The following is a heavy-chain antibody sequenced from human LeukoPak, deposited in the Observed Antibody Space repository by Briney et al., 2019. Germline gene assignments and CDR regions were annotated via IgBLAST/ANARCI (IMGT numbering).Heavy chain of an antibody. J-gene: IGHJ4*02. V-gene: IGHV3-21*04. CDR3: ARGYGDYDFFFNY. CDR2: ISSSSSYI. CDR1: GFTFSSYS. D-gene: IGHD4-17*01. Sequence: PGGSLRLSCAASGFTFSSYSMNWVHQAPGKGLEWVSSISSSSSYIYYADSVKGRFTISRDNAKNSLYLQMNSLRAEDTALYYCARGYGDYDFFFNYWGQGTLVTVSS.